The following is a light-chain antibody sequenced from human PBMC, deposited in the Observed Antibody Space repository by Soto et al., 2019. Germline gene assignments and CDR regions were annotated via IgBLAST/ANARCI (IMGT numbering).Light chain of an antibody. J-gene: IGKJ5*01. CDR3: QQSYSTPSIT. CDR2: AAS. V-gene: IGKV1-39*01. CDR1: QSISSY. Sequence: DIQVTQSPPTLSASVGDRVTITCRASQSISSYLNWYQQKPGKAPKLLIYAASSLQSGVPSRFSGSGSGTDFTLTISSLQPEDFATYYCQQSYSTPSITFGQGTRLEIK.